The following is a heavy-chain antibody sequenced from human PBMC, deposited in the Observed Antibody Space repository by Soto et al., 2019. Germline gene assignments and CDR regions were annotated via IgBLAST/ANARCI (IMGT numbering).Heavy chain of an antibody. D-gene: IGHD3-10*01. J-gene: IGHJ5*02. CDR3: ARGGITMVRGGDENWFDP. V-gene: IGHV1-2*02. CDR1: GYTFTGYY. CDR2: INPNSGGT. Sequence: ASVKVSCKASGYTFTGYYMHWVRQAPGQGLEWVGWINPNSGGTNYAQKFQGRVTMTRDTSISTAYMELSRLRSDDTAVYYCARGGITMVRGGDENWFDPWGQGTLVTVSS.